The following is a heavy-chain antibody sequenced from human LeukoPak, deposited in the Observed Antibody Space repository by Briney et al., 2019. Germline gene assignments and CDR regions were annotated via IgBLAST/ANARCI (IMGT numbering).Heavy chain of an antibody. D-gene: IGHD2-2*01. CDR1: GGSISSGGYS. Sequence: SQTLSLTCTVSGGSISSGGYSWSWIRQHPGKGLEWIGYIYYSGSTYYNPSLKSRVTISVDTSKNQFSLKLSSVTAADTAVYYCARTSPAYFDYWGQGTLVTVSS. CDR2: IYYSGST. CDR3: ARTSPAYFDY. J-gene: IGHJ4*02. V-gene: IGHV4-31*03.